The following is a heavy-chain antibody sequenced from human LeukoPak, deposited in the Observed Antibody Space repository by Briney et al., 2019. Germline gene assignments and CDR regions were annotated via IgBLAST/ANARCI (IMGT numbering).Heavy chain of an antibody. J-gene: IGHJ4*02. V-gene: IGHV3-30*03. CDR1: GFTFSSYG. D-gene: IGHD3-3*01. CDR2: ISYDGSNK. CDR3: ARDVAYDFWSGYLDY. Sequence: GSLRLSCAASGFTFSSYGMHWVRQAPGKGLEWVAVISYDGSNKYYADSVKGRFTISRDNSKNTLYLQMNSLRAEDTAVYYCARDVAYDFWSGYLDYWGQGTLVTVSS.